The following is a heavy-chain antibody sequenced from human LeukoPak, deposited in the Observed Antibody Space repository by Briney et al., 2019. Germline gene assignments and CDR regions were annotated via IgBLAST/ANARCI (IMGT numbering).Heavy chain of an antibody. CDR2: IYTTGSTDST. Sequence: PSETLSLTCTASGGSISSSYCSWIRQPAGKGLEWIGRIYTTGSTDSTDFNPSLKSRVTMSVDTSKNQFSLRLGSVTAAETAVYYCAGFGAASYYWGQGTLVTVSS. D-gene: IGHD6-25*01. CDR1: GGSISSSY. CDR3: AGFGAASYY. V-gene: IGHV4-4*07. J-gene: IGHJ4*02.